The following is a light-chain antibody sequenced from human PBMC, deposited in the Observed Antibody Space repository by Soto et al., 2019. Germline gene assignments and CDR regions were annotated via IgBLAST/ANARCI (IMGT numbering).Light chain of an antibody. CDR3: SSYTSSSTGYV. CDR2: DVS. Sequence: QSALTQPASVSGSPGQSITISCTGTSSDVANYNYVSWYRQHPGKAPKLMIYDVSNRPSGISNRFSGSKSGNTASLTISGLQAEDEADYYCSSYTSSSTGYVFGTGTKLTVL. CDR1: SSDVANYNY. J-gene: IGLJ1*01. V-gene: IGLV2-14*01.